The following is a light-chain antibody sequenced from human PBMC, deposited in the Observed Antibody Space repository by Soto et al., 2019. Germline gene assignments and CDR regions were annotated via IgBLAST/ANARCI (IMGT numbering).Light chain of an antibody. CDR1: SSDVGGYNY. V-gene: IGLV2-11*01. CDR3: CSYAGDYTFG. Sequence: QSALTQPRSVSGSPGQSVTLSCTGTSSDVGGYNYVTWYQQYPGKAPKVMIYDVKTRPSGVPDRFSGSKSGNTASLTISGLQAEDEADYYCCSYAGDYTFGFGTGTKHTAL. CDR2: DVK. J-gene: IGLJ1*01.